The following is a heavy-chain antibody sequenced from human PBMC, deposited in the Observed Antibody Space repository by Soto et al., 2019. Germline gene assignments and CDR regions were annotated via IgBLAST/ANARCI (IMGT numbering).Heavy chain of an antibody. J-gene: IGHJ5*02. D-gene: IGHD3-22*01. V-gene: IGHV1-46*01. CDR2: INPNGGST. CDR3: ARSQDSSGYWNSCFDP. Sequence: ASVKVSCKAPAVTFTSYFMHWVRQAPGHGLEWIGVINPNGGSTKFAQTFQGRVTSTADESTSTAYMELSSRRSEDTAVYYCARSQDSSGYWNSCFDPWGQGTLVTVSS. CDR1: AVTFTSYF.